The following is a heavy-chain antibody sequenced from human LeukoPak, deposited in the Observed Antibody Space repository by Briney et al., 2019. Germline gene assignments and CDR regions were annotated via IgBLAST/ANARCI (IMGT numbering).Heavy chain of an antibody. J-gene: IGHJ4*02. CDR1: GDSVSSNSAA. CDR2: TYYRSKWYN. CDR3: ARETSHFDY. V-gene: IGHV6-1*01. Sequence: SQTLSLTCVISGDSVSSNSAAWNWIRQSLSRGLEWLGRTYYRSKWYNDYAVSVKSRVTINPDTSKNQFFLQLNSVTPEDTAVYYCARETSHFDYWGQGTLVTVSS.